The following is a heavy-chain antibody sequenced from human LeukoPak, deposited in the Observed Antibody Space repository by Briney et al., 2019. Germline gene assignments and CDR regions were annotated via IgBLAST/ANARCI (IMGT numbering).Heavy chain of an antibody. J-gene: IGHJ4*02. CDR3: AREYDSSGYPYFDY. CDR1: GYTFTSYG. Sequence: ASVKVSCKASGYTFTSYGISWVRQGPGQGLEWMGWISAYNGNTNYAQKLQGRVTMTTDTSTSTAYMELRSLRSDDTAVYYCAREYDSSGYPYFDYWGQGTLVTVSS. CDR2: ISAYNGNT. D-gene: IGHD3-22*01. V-gene: IGHV1-18*01.